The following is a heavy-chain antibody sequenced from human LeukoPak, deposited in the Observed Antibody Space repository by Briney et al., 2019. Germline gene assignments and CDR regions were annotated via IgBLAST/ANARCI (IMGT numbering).Heavy chain of an antibody. CDR3: ARASYYYDSSGYSGYMDV. CDR1: GYSISSAYY. Sequence: SETLSLTCTVSGYSISSAYYWGWIRQPPGKGLEWIGSIYHSGSTYYNPSLKSRVTLSVDTSKNQFSLKLSSVTAADTAVYYCARASYYYDSSGYSGYMDVWGKGTTVTVSS. D-gene: IGHD3-22*01. V-gene: IGHV4-38-2*02. CDR2: IYHSGST. J-gene: IGHJ6*03.